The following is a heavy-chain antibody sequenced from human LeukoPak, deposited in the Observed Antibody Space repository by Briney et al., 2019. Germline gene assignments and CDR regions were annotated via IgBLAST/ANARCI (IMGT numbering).Heavy chain of an antibody. J-gene: IGHJ4*02. Sequence: GGSLRLSGAASGFTVSSNYMSWVRQAPGKGLEWVSVIYSGGSTYYADSVKGRFTISRDNSKNTLYLQMNSLRAEDTAVYYCARDFTDPVGATRVYYFDYWGQGTLVTVSS. CDR3: ARDFTDPVGATRVYYFDY. CDR1: GFTVSSNY. V-gene: IGHV3-66*02. D-gene: IGHD1-26*01. CDR2: IYSGGST.